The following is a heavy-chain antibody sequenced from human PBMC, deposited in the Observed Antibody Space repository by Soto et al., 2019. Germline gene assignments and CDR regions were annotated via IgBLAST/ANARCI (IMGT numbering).Heavy chain of an antibody. CDR3: AREPYYDFWSGYPPDYYYGMDV. J-gene: IGHJ6*02. V-gene: IGHV6-1*01. CDR2: TYYRSKWYN. CDR1: GDSVSSNSAA. D-gene: IGHD3-3*01. Sequence: QVQLQQSGPGLVKPSQTLSLTCAISGDSVSSNSAAWNWIRQSPSRGLEWLGRTYYRSKWYNDYAVSVKSRITINPDTSKNQFSLQLNSVTPEDTAVYYCAREPYYDFWSGYPPDYYYGMDVWGQGTTVTVSS.